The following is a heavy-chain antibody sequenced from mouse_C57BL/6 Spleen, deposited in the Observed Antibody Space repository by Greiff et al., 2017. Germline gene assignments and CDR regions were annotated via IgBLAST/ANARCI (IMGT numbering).Heavy chain of an antibody. Sequence: VQLQQPGAELVRPGSSVTLSCKASGYTFTSYWMHWVKQRPIQGLEWIGNIDPSDSETHYNQKFKDKATLTVDKSSSTAYMQLSSLTSEDSAVYYCARGGTTVVATHYYAMDYWGQGTSVTVSS. CDR3: ARGGTTVVATHYYAMDY. CDR2: IDPSDSET. CDR1: GYTFTSYW. D-gene: IGHD1-1*01. V-gene: IGHV1-52*01. J-gene: IGHJ4*01.